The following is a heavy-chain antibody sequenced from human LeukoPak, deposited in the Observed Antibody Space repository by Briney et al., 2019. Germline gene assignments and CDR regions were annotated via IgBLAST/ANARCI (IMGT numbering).Heavy chain of an antibody. CDR2: VNLQGST. Sequence: PSETLSLTCGVSGGSITSTNYWTWVRQPPGKGLEWIGEVNLQGSTNYNPSLMGRVAISVDMYDNHISLQLTSVTAADTAVYYCAREGGPYRPLDYSGQGTLVTVSS. V-gene: IGHV4-4*02. CDR3: AREGGPYRPLDY. J-gene: IGHJ4*02. CDR1: GGSITSTNY.